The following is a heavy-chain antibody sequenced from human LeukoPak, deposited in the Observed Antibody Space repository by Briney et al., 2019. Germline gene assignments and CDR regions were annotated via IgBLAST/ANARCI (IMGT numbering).Heavy chain of an antibody. CDR1: GGSFSGYY. CDR2: INRSGST. Sequence: SETLSLTCAVYGGSFSGYYWSWIRQPPGKGLEWIGEINRSGSTNYNPSLKSRVTISVDTSKNQFSLKLSSVTAADTAVYYCARAARRYCSSTSCSVPRYWFDPWGQGTLVTVSS. CDR3: ARAARRYCSSTSCSVPRYWFDP. D-gene: IGHD2-2*01. J-gene: IGHJ5*02. V-gene: IGHV4-34*01.